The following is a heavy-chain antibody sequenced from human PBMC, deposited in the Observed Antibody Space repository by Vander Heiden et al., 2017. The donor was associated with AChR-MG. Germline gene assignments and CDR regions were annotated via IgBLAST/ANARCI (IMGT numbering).Heavy chain of an antibody. V-gene: IGHV3-33*01. J-gene: IGHJ4*02. CDR1: GFPFSSYG. CDR2: IWYDGSNK. D-gene: IGHD3-10*01. Sequence: QVQLVESGGGVVQPGRSLRLSCAASGFPFSSYGMHWVRQAPGKGLEWVAVIWYDGSNKYYADSVKGRFTISRDNSKNTLYLQMNSLRAEDTAVYYCARDSLLIYGSGSYLDYWGQGTLVTVSS. CDR3: ARDSLLIYGSGSYLDY.